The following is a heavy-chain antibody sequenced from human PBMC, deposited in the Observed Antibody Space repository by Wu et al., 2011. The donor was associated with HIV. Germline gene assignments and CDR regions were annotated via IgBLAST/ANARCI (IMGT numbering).Heavy chain of an antibody. V-gene: IGHV1-18*01. D-gene: IGHD5-12*01. CDR3: ARDPPGYPYYFDY. CDR2: ISTYNGKT. Sequence: QVQLVQSGAEVKKPGASVKVSCKASGYTFTSYGISWVRQAPGQGLEWIAWISTYNGKTNYAQKVQGRVTMTTDASTSTVYMEVRSLRSDDTAVYYXARDPPGYPYYFDYWGQGTSVTVSS. CDR1: GYTFTSYG. J-gene: IGHJ4*02.